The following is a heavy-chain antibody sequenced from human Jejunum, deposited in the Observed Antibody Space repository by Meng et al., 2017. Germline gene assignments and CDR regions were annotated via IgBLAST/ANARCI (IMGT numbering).Heavy chain of an antibody. CDR2: AST. J-gene: IGHJ4*02. Sequence: QVQLQESGPGLVRPLETLSLICTVSGGSVSRAGYQCGWIRQPPGKGLEWIGYASTNYNPSLKSRVTISLDTSRNQFSLSLSSVTAADTAVYYCARDHMGSLDYWGQGILVTVSS. V-gene: IGHV4-61*08. D-gene: IGHD1-26*01. CDR3: ARDHMGSLDY. CDR1: GGSVSRAGYQ.